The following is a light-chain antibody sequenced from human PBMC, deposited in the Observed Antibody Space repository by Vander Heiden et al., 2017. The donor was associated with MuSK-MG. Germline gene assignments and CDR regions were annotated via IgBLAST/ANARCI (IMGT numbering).Light chain of an antibody. CDR3: AAWDDSLSGEV. Sequence: QSVLTQPPSASATPGQSVTISCSGSSSNIGSNYGYWYQQLPGTAPKLLIYSNNQRPSGVPDRFSGYKSGTSASRAISGLRSEDEADYYCAAWDDSLSGEVFGGGTKLTVL. CDR1: SSNIGSNY. CDR2: SNN. J-gene: IGLJ3*02. V-gene: IGLV1-47*02.